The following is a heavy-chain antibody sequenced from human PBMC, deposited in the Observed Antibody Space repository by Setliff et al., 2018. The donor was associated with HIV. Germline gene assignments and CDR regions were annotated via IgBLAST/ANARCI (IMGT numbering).Heavy chain of an antibody. CDR1: GYTFTNYY. CDR2: INPSGGST. J-gene: IGHJ3*02. V-gene: IGHV1-46*01. D-gene: IGHD5-12*01. CDR3: ARDMSGGDGYNHGAFDI. Sequence: ASVKVSCKASGYTFTNYYIHWVRQAPGQGLEWMGIINPSGGSTTYAQNFQGRVTMTRDTSTSTVYMELRSLKSEETAVYSCARDMSGGDGYNHGAFDIWGQGTMVTVSS.